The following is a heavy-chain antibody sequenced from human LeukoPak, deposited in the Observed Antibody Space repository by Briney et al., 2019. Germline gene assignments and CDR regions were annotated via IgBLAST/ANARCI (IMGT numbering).Heavy chain of an antibody. V-gene: IGHV1-2*04. CDR2: INPNSGGT. Sequence: GASVKVSCKASGYTFTGYYMHWVRQAPGQGLEWMGWINPNSGGTDYAQKFQGWVTMTRDTSISTAYMELSRLRSEDTAVYYCARGRGTRWFDPWGQGTLVTVSS. J-gene: IGHJ5*02. CDR3: ARGRGTRWFDP. CDR1: GYTFTGYY. D-gene: IGHD1-1*01.